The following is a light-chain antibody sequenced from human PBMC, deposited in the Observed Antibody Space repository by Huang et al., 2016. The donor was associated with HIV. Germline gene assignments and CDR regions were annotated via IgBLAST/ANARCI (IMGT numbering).Light chain of an antibody. CDR1: QSVSSNY. J-gene: IGKJ5*01. V-gene: IGKV3-20*01. CDR2: GAS. CDR3: QQYGSSPPIT. Sequence: EIVLTQSPGTLSLSPGERATLSCRAIQSVSSNYLAWYQQKPGQAPRLRIYGASNRATGIPDRFSGSGSGTDFTLTISRLEPEDFAVYYCQQYGSSPPITFGQGTRLEIK.